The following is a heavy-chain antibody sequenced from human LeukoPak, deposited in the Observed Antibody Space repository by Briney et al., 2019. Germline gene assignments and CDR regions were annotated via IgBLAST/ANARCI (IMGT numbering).Heavy chain of an antibody. D-gene: IGHD3-22*01. Sequence: SETLSLTCTVSGGSINNHYWSWIRQPAGKGLEWIGRIYTGGTTNYNPSLKSRVTMSVDTSKNQFSLKLNSVDVADTAVYYCAKGSSGYYYYFEYWGQGTLVTVSS. CDR2: IYTGGTT. CDR1: GGSINNHY. CDR3: AKGSSGYYYYFEY. V-gene: IGHV4-4*07. J-gene: IGHJ4*02.